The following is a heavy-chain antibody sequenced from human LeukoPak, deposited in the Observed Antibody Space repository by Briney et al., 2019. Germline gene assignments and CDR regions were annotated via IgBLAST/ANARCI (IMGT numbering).Heavy chain of an antibody. J-gene: IGHJ4*02. CDR1: GFTFSSYW. Sequence: GGSLRLSCAASGFTFSSYWMHWVRQAPGKGLVWVSRINSDGNSISYADSVKGRFTISRDNAKNTLYLQMNSLRAEDTAVYYCVRDKVLTAIVTGDFDYWGQGTLVTVSS. CDR3: VRDKVLTAIVTGDFDY. D-gene: IGHD5-18*01. V-gene: IGHV3-74*01. CDR2: INSDGNSI.